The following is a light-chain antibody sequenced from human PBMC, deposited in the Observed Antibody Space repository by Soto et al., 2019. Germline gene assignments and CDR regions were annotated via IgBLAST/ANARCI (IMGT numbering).Light chain of an antibody. J-gene: IGKJ5*01. V-gene: IGKV3-15*01. CDR2: GAS. CDR3: QQYMNWPT. Sequence: RLRTPPPASLSVSPGERATLSCRASQSVSSNLAWYQQKPGQAPRLLIYGASTRVAGIPARFSGSGSGTEFSLTISSLQSEDFAVYYCQQYMNWPTFGQGTRLEIK. CDR1: QSVSSN.